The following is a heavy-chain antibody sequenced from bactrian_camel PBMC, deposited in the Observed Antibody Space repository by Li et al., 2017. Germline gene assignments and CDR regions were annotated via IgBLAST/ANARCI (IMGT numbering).Heavy chain of an antibody. CDR3: AADASGTVAGSSTPIQEYRYNY. D-gene: IGHD7*01. J-gene: IGHJ4*01. V-gene: IGHV3S53*01. CDR1: GNDWRGNC. Sequence: HVQLVESGGGSVQPGGSLSLSCVVSGNDWRGNCMAWFRQATGKEREGVAGLDSSGTTTYKDSVEGRFTISRDNAKTIVYLQMNNLQPEDTAMYYCAADASGTVAGSSTPIQEYRYNYYGPRTQVT. CDR2: LDSSGTT.